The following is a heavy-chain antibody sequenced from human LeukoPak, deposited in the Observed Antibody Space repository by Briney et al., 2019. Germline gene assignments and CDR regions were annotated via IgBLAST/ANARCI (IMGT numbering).Heavy chain of an antibody. D-gene: IGHD6-19*01. Sequence: ASVKVSCKASGYTFTNFGISWVRQAPGQGLEWMGWISGYNGNTNYAQKLQGRVTMTTDTSTSTAYMELRSLRSDDTAVYYCAREGYASSGWSSDDYWGQGTLVTVSS. CDR1: GYTFTNFG. V-gene: IGHV1-18*01. CDR2: ISGYNGNT. J-gene: IGHJ4*02. CDR3: AREGYASSGWSSDDY.